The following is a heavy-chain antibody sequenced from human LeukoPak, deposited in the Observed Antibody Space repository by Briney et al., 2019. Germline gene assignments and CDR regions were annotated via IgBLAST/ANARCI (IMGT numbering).Heavy chain of an antibody. CDR1: GFTFSSYA. D-gene: IGHD3-10*01. V-gene: IGHV3-23*01. Sequence: GGSLRLSCAASGFTFSSYAMNWVRQAPGKGLEWVSGISGSGGSTYYADSVRGRFTISRDNSKNTLYLQMNSLRAEDTAVYYCAKSMVRGVMGLDYWGQGTLVTVSS. CDR2: ISGSGGST. CDR3: AKSMVRGVMGLDY. J-gene: IGHJ4*02.